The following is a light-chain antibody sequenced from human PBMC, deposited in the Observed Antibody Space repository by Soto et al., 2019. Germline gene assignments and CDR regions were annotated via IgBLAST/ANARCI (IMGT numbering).Light chain of an antibody. V-gene: IGKV3-11*01. Sequence: EIVLTQSPATLSLSPGERATLSCRASQSVGNYLAWYQQKPGQAPRLLIYDASNRATGVPARFSGSGSGTDFTLTISSLEPEDFAVYFCQQLSNWPLWSFGQGTKVEIK. CDR1: QSVGNY. J-gene: IGKJ1*01. CDR2: DAS. CDR3: QQLSNWPLWS.